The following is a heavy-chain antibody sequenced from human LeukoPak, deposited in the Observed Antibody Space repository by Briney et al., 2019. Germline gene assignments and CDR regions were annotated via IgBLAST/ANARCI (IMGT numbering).Heavy chain of an antibody. CDR3: ARDERDQRERWLDAFDL. CDR1: GFTFSSYS. V-gene: IGHV3-21*06. Sequence: GGSLRLSCVASGFTFSSYSVAWVRQAPGKGLEWVSSISGGSHYKDYSDSVRGRCTISRDNANNSLYLQLNDPRTEDTAIYFCARDERDQRERWLDAFDLWGQGTVVTVS. J-gene: IGHJ3*01. D-gene: IGHD3-22*01. CDR2: ISGGSHYK.